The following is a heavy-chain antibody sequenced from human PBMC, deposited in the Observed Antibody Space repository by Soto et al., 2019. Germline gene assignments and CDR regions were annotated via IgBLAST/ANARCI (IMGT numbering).Heavy chain of an antibody. V-gene: IGHV4-59*01. Sequence: TCTASGVSIRSCYWRWIRQPPGKGLEWIGYIYYSGSTNYNPSLKSRVTISVDTSKNQFSLKLSSVTAADTAVYYCARYGSGSSVWFDPWGQGTLVTVSS. CDR1: GVSIRSCY. D-gene: IGHD3-10*01. CDR3: ARYGSGSSVWFDP. J-gene: IGHJ5*02. CDR2: IYYSGST.